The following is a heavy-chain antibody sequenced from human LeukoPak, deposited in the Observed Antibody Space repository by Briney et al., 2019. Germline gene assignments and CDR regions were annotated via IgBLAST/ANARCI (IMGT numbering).Heavy chain of an antibody. D-gene: IGHD6-13*01. CDR2: INHSGST. CDR3: ARGRITILTAAGRRWFDP. CDR1: GGSFSGYY. J-gene: IGHJ5*02. Sequence: PSETLSLTCSVYGGSFSGYYWSWIRQPPGKGLEWIGEINHSGSTNYNPSLKSRVTISVDTSKNQFSLKLSSVTAADTAVYYCARGRITILTAAGRRWFDPWGQGTLVTVSS. V-gene: IGHV4-34*01.